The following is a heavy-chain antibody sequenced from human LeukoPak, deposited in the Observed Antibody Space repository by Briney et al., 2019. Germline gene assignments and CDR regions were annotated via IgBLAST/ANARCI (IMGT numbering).Heavy chain of an antibody. CDR1: GFTVSRNY. CDR2: IYSGGTT. CDR3: AKDDPYNWYYMDV. Sequence: GGSLRLSCAASGFTVSRNYMSWVRQAPGKGLEWVSVIYSGGTTYYADSVKGRFTISRDNSKDTLYLQMNSLRAEDTAVYYCAKDDPYNWYYMDVWGKGTTVTVSS. D-gene: IGHD1-20*01. V-gene: IGHV3-53*01. J-gene: IGHJ6*03.